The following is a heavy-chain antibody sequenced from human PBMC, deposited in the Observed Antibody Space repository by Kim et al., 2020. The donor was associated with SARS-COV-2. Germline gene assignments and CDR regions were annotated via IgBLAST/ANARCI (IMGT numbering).Heavy chain of an antibody. CDR1: GFTFSSYS. D-gene: IGHD3-3*01. CDR3: ARGLGRTGRFLERLNWY. V-gene: IGHV3-21*01. Sequence: GGSLRLSCAASGFTFSSYSMNWVRQAPGKGLEWVSAIGSGADLIYYADSVKGRFTISRDDAKNSLVLQMNGLRAEDTAVYYCARGLGRTGRFLERLNWY. CDR2: IGSGADLI. J-gene: IGHJ2*01.